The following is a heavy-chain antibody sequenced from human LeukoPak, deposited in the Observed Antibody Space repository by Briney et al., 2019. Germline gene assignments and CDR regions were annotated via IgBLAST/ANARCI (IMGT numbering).Heavy chain of an antibody. CDR3: ARQPVERREYYYYMDV. J-gene: IGHJ6*03. V-gene: IGHV1-46*01. Sequence: GASVKVSCKASGYTFTSYYMHWVRQAPGQGLEWMGMINPSGGSTSYAQKFQGRVTMTRDTSTSTVYMELSSLRSEDTAVYYCARQPVERREYYYYMDVWGKGTTVTVSS. CDR2: INPSGGST. D-gene: IGHD1-1*01. CDR1: GYTFTSYY.